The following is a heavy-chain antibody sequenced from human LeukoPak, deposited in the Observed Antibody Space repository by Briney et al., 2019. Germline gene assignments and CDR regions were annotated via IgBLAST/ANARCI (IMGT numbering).Heavy chain of an antibody. D-gene: IGHD3-3*01. CDR1: VFTFSNYW. Sequence: GGSLRLSCAASVFTFSNYWMSWVRQAPGKGLEWVANIKPDGSEKYYVDSVKGRFSISRDNVKNALYLQMNSLRAGDTALYYCARGDFWSGDYTDAFDVWGQGTMVTVSS. V-gene: IGHV3-7*04. CDR2: IKPDGSEK. CDR3: ARGDFWSGDYTDAFDV. J-gene: IGHJ3*01.